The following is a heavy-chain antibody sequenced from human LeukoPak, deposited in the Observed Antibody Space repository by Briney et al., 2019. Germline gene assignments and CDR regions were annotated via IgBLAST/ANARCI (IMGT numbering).Heavy chain of an antibody. CDR2: MYYSGST. CDR3: ARPRDGYSDAFGI. CDR1: GGSISSSSFY. Sequence: SETLSLTCTVSGGSISSSSFYWGWIRQPPGKGLEWIGSMYYSGSTYYNPSLKSRVTISVDTSKNQFSLQLRSVTAADTAVFYCARPRDGYSDAFGIWGQGTMVTVSS. D-gene: IGHD5-24*01. J-gene: IGHJ3*02. V-gene: IGHV4-39*01.